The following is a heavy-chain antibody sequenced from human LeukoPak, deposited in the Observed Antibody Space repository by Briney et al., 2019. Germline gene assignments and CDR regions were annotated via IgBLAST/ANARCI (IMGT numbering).Heavy chain of an antibody. V-gene: IGHV4-30-2*02. J-gene: IGHJ4*02. CDR2: IYHSGST. CDR1: GGSISSGGYS. CDR3: ARFLQYRWFFDY. D-gene: IGHD4-11*01. Sequence: PSQTLSLTCTVSGGSISSGGYSWSWIRQPPGKGLEWIGYIYHSGSTYYNPSLKSRVTTSVDTSKNQFSLKLSSVTAADTAVYYCARFLQYRWFFDYWGQGTLVTVSS.